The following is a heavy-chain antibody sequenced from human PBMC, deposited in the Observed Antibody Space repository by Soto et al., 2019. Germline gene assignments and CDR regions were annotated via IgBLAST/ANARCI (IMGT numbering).Heavy chain of an antibody. J-gene: IGHJ6*02. D-gene: IGHD1-1*01. V-gene: IGHV3-30-3*01. CDR1: GFTFSSYA. CDR3: AERFLRYNCNDPHYYYGMDV. Sequence: QVQLVESGGGVVQPGRSLRLSCAASGFTFSSYAMHWVRQAPGKGLEWVAVISYDGSNKYYADSMKGRFTISRDNSKNPRHLQINRIRAEETAEYYCAERFLRYNCNDPHYYYGMDVWGQGTTVTVSS. CDR2: ISYDGSNK.